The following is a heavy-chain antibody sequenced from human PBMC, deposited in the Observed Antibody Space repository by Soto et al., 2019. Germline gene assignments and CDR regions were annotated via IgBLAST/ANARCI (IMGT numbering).Heavy chain of an antibody. CDR1: GFTFSNYA. V-gene: IGHV3-23*01. J-gene: IGHJ4*02. CDR3: AKGSASSRPYYFDY. Sequence: GGSLRLSCAASGFTFSNYAMSWVRQSPGKGLEWVSAITGSGGDTYHADSVKGRFTISRNNTKNTLYLQMNSLKAEDTAVYYCAKGSASSRPYYFDYWGQGTLVTVSS. CDR2: ITGSGGDT. D-gene: IGHD2-2*01.